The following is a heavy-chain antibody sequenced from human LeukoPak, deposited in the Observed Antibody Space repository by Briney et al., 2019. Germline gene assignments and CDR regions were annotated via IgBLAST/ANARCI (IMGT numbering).Heavy chain of an antibody. J-gene: IGHJ5*02. CDR2: ISGSSSYI. D-gene: IGHD3-22*01. Sequence: PGGSLRLSCAASGFTFSSYSMNWVRQAPGKGLEWVSSISGSSSYIYYAGSVKGRFTISRDNAKNSLYLQMYSLRAEDTAVYYRARDPGSGYVNNWFDPWGQGTLVTVSS. CDR3: ARDPGSGYVNNWFDP. CDR1: GFTFSSYS. V-gene: IGHV3-21*01.